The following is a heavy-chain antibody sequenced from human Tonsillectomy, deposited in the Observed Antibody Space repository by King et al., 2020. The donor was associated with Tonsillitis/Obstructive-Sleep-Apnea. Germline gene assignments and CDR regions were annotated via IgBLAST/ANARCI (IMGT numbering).Heavy chain of an antibody. V-gene: IGHV3-30*09. Sequence: VQLVESGGGVVQPGRSLRLSCAASGFTFSSYAMHWVRQAPGKGLEWVAFISYDGTNKYYADSVKGRFAISRDNSKNTLYLQMNGLRAEDTAVYYCARTGGTGGFDYWGQGTLVTVSS. J-gene: IGHJ4*02. CDR1: GFTFSSYA. CDR3: ARTGGTGGFDY. D-gene: IGHD1/OR15-1a*01. CDR2: ISYDGTNK.